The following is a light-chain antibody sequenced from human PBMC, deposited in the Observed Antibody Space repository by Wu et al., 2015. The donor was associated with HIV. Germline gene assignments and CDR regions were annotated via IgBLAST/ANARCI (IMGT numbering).Light chain of an antibody. CDR2: AAS. V-gene: IGKV1-8*01. Sequence: AIRITQSPSSLSASTGDRVTITCRASQGISSYLAWFQQRPGKAPKLLIYAASTLQSGVPSRFSGSGSGTDFTLTISCLQSEDFATYFCQQYYTFPTFGQGHDWRL. J-gene: IGKJ5*01. CDR3: QQYYTFPT. CDR1: QGISSY.